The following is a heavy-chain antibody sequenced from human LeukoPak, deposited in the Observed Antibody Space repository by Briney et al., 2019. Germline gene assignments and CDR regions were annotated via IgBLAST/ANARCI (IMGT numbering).Heavy chain of an antibody. D-gene: IGHD6-13*01. J-gene: IGHJ5*02. CDR3: ARDLDPTDAADPNWFDP. CDR1: GYTFTSYH. V-gene: IGHV1-46*01. Sequence: ASLSVSCKASGYTFTSYHMHWVRQAPGQGLERMGVINPTDGTTSYAQKFQGRVTMTRDTSTNTVYMELSRLISDDTAVYYCARDLDPTDAADPNWFDPWGQGTLGTVSS. CDR2: INPTDGTT.